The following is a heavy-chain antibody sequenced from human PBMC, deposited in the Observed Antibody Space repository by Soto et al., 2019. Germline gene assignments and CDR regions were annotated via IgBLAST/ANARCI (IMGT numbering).Heavy chain of an antibody. Sequence: SETLSLTCTVSGGSISSGDYYWSWIRQPPGKGLEWIGYIFYSGSTYYKPSLKSRVTISVDTSKNQFSLRLSSVTAADTAVYYCASEGYASNYFGMDVWGQGTKVTVSS. D-gene: IGHD5-12*01. CDR1: GGSISSGDYY. V-gene: IGHV4-30-4*01. CDR2: IFYSGST. CDR3: ASEGYASNYFGMDV. J-gene: IGHJ6*02.